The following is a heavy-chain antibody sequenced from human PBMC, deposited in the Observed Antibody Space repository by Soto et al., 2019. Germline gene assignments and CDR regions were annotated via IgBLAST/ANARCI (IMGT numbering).Heavy chain of an antibody. CDR1: GYTLTELS. V-gene: IGHV1-24*01. CDR2: LDPEDGET. CDR3: ATISWALDSCY. Sequence: ASVKVSCKVSGYTLTELSMHWVRQSPGKGLEWMGGLDPEDGETIYAQKFQGRVTMTEDTSTDTAYMELSSLRSEDTAVYFCATISWALDSCYWGQGTLVTVSS. J-gene: IGHJ4*02. D-gene: IGHD2-21*01.